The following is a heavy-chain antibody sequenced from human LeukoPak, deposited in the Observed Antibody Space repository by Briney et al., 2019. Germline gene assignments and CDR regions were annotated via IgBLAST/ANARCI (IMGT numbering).Heavy chain of an antibody. CDR1: GFTFSSYS. Sequence: GGSLRLSCAASGFTFSSYSMHWVRQAPGKGLEWVAVISYDGSNKYYADSVKGRFTISRDNSKNTLYLQMNSLTAEDTAVYYCAKDIEWALDYWGQGTLVTVSS. J-gene: IGHJ4*02. V-gene: IGHV3-30*18. CDR3: AKDIEWALDY. CDR2: ISYDGSNK. D-gene: IGHD1-26*01.